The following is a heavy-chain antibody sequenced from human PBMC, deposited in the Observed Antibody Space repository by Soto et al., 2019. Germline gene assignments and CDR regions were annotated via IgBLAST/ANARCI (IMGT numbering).Heavy chain of an antibody. Sequence: PGGSLRLSCAASGFTFSDYYMNWVRQAPGEGLEWVSFISGRSNTIYYADSVKGRFTISRDNAKNSLFLLMNSLRAEDTAVYYCTREGDGSGFFSDFWGQGALVTVSS. J-gene: IGHJ4*02. CDR1: GFTFSDYY. CDR3: TREGDGSGFFSDF. V-gene: IGHV3-48*01. CDR2: ISGRSNTI. D-gene: IGHD3-22*01.